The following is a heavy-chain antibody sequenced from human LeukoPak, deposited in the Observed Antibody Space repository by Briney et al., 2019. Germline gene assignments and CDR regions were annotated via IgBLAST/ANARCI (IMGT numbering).Heavy chain of an antibody. J-gene: IGHJ4*02. V-gene: IGHV3-23*01. CDR1: GITLSNYG. D-gene: IGHD3-22*01. CDR2: ISVGGGST. Sequence: GPSLRLSWAAAGITLSNYGMGSVRHPPGKWLEWVAGISVGGGSTNYADSVKGRFTISRDNAKNTLYLQMNSLRAEETAVYLCAKRGVVIRVILVGFHKEANYFDSWGQGALVTVSS. CDR3: AKRGVVIRVILVGFHKEANYFDS.